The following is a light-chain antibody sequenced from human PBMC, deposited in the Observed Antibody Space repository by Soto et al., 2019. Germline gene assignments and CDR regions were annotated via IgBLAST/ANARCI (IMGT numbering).Light chain of an antibody. J-gene: IGKJ1*01. CDR1: QSVSSSY. V-gene: IGKV3-20*01. Sequence: EIVLTQSPGTLSLSPGXRATLSCRASQSVSSSYLAWYQQKPGQAPRLLIYGASSRATGIPDRFSGSGPGTDFTLTISRLEPEDFAVYYCQQYGSSPRTFGQGTKVDIK. CDR3: QQYGSSPRT. CDR2: GAS.